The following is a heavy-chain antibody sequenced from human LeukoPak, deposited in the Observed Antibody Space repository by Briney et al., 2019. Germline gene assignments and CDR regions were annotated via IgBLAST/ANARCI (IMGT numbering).Heavy chain of an antibody. CDR3: AARLGGY. D-gene: IGHD3-16*01. J-gene: IGHJ4*02. V-gene: IGHV4-34*01. Sequence: KPSETLSLTCAVYGGSFSGYYWSWIRQPPGKGLEWIGEISHSGSTNYNPSLKSRVTISVDTSKNQFSLKLSSVTTADTAVYYCAARLGGYWGQGTLVTVSS. CDR1: GGSFSGYY. CDR2: ISHSGST.